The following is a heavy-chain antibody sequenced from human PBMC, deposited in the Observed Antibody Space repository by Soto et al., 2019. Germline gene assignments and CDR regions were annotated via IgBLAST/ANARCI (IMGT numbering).Heavy chain of an antibody. Sequence: QVQLQESGPGLVKPSGTLSLTCDVSDGYTSSRDWWSWVRQTPGKGLEWIGDMFHSASSKYNPSLMSRVTISVDTSKNQFSLELSSVTAADTAVYYCAGGFMVILTGSRRGLDIWGHGTTVIVSS. J-gene: IGHJ3*02. V-gene: IGHV4-4*02. CDR2: MFHSASS. CDR3: AGGFMVILTGSRRGLDI. D-gene: IGHD3-16*01. CDR1: DGYTSSRDW.